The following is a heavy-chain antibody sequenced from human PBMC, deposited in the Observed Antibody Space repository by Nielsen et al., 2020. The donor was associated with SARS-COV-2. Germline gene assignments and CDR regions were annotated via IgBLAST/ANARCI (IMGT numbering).Heavy chain of an antibody. CDR3: ARGYGSGSYGDY. CDR1: GGSISSSSYY. CDR2: IYYSGST. Sequence: SETLSLTCTVSGGSISSSSYYWGWIRQPPGKGLEWIGSIYYSGSTYYNPSLKSRVTISVDTSKNQFSLKLSSVTAADTAVYYCARGYGSGSYGDYWGQGTLVTVSS. J-gene: IGHJ4*02. D-gene: IGHD3-10*01. V-gene: IGHV4-39*07.